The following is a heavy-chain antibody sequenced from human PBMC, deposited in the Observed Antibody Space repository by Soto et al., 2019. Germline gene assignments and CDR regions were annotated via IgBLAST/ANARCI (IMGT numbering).Heavy chain of an antibody. CDR2: IYYSGST. J-gene: IGHJ4*02. V-gene: IGHV4-59*01. Sequence: PSETLSLTCTVSGGSISSYYWSWIRQPPGKGLEWIGYIYYSGSTNYNPSLKSRVTISVDTSKNQSSLKLSSVTAADTAVYYCARGGWGYCTNGVCSFDYWGQGTLVTVSS. CDR3: ARGGWGYCTNGVCSFDY. D-gene: IGHD2-8*01. CDR1: GGSISSYY.